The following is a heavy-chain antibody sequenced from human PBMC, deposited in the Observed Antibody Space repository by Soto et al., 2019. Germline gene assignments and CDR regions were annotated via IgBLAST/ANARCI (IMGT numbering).Heavy chain of an antibody. CDR3: ARGRWLRSAFDY. Sequence: SETLSLTCAVYGGSFSGYYWGWIRQPPGKGLEWIGEINHSGSTNYNPSLKSRVTISVDTSKNQFSLKLSSVTAADTAVYYCARGRWLRSAFDYWGPGTLVTVSS. V-gene: IGHV4-34*01. CDR2: INHSGST. D-gene: IGHD5-12*01. CDR1: GGSFSGYY. J-gene: IGHJ4*02.